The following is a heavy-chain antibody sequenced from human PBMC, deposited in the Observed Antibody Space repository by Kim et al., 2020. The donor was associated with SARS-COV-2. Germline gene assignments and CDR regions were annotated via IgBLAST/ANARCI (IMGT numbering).Heavy chain of an antibody. CDR2: ITSKTNGRTT. Sequence: GGSLRLSCAASGFTFSNAWMHWVRQAPGKGLEWVGRITSKTNGRTTVYAAPVKGRFTISRADSKNTLYLQMISLKTEDTAVYYCTADLGEDSCGKGY. D-gene: IGHD2-21*01. J-gene: IGHJ4*03. V-gene: IGHV3-15*01. CDR3: TADLGEDSCGKGY. CDR1: GFTFSNAW.